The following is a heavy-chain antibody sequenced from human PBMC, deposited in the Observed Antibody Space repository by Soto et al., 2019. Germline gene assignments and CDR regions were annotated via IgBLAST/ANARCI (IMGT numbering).Heavy chain of an antibody. CDR2: ISAYNGNT. D-gene: IGHD3-10*01. J-gene: IGHJ4*02. V-gene: IGHV1-18*04. CDR1: GYTFTSYG. Sequence: QVQLVQSGAELKKPGASVKVSCKASGYTFTSYGISWVRQAPGQGLEWMGWISAYNGNTNYAQKLQGRVTMTTDTSTSTAYMELRSLRSDDTAVYYCARARNVLLWFGESGAFDYWGQGTLVTVSS. CDR3: ARARNVLLWFGESGAFDY.